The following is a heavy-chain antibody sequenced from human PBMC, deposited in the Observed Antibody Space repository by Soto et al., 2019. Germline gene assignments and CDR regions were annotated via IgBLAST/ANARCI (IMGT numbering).Heavy chain of an antibody. V-gene: IGHV1-18*01. CDR2: ISSYSGET. Sequence: QVQLVQSGAEVKKPGASVKVSCKASGYTFNNFGVSWVRQAPGQGLEWMGWISSYSGETNYAQKFLGMVTKTRDTSTSTIYMDLRSLRSNETAVYFCAGDFIASSSSHYFDHWGQGNLVNVSS. CDR3: AGDFIASSSSHYFDH. D-gene: IGHD6-6*01. J-gene: IGHJ4*02. CDR1: GYTFNNFG.